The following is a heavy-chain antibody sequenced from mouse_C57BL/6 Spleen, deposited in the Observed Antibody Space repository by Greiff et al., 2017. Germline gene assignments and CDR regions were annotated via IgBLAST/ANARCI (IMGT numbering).Heavy chain of an antibody. CDR2: INPGSGGT. V-gene: IGHV1-54*01. J-gene: IGHJ2*01. CDR3: ASRNYYLYDFDY. D-gene: IGHD1-1*01. Sequence: QVQLQQSGAELVRPGTSVKVSCKASGYAFTNYLIEWVKQRPGQGLEWIGVINPGSGGTNYNEKFKGKATLTADKSSSTAYMQLSSLPSEDSAVYFGASRNYYLYDFDYWGQGTTLTVSS. CDR1: GYAFTNYL.